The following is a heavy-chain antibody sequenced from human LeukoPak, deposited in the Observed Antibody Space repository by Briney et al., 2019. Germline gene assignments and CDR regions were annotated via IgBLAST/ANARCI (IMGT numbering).Heavy chain of an antibody. D-gene: IGHD2-2*01. CDR1: GFSLSTSGVG. V-gene: IGHV2-5*01. J-gene: IGHJ4*02. CDR2: INWNDDK. CDR3: AKRYASAWFGY. Sequence: SGPTLVKPTQTLTLTCTFSGFSLSTSGVGVGWTRQPPGKALEWLALINWNDDKRYSPSLKSRLTITKDTSKNQVVLTMTDMDPVDTATYYCAKRYASAWFGYWGQGTLVPVSS.